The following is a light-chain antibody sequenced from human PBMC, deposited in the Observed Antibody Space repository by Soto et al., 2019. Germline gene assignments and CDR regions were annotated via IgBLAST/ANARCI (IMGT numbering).Light chain of an antibody. V-gene: IGKV3-15*01. CDR1: QSVTNN. J-gene: IGKJ3*01. CDR2: GAS. Sequence: ETVMTQSPVTLSVSPGERATLSCGASQSVTNNIAWYHQKPGQAPRPLIYGASTRAAGIPARFSGSGSGREFNLTISSLQSEDSAVYYCQQYNSWPFTSGPGTKVAI. CDR3: QQYNSWPFT.